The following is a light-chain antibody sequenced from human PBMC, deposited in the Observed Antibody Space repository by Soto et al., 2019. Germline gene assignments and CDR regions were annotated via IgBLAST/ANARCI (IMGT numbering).Light chain of an antibody. CDR1: QSISAW. CDR3: QQYNDYSWT. J-gene: IGKJ1*01. Sequence: IKMTQSPSTLSAFVGDSVSLNCRASQSISAWLAWYQQKPGKAPRLLIYKASTLEIGVPSRFSGSGSGTEFTLTISSLQPDDVAIYYCQQYNDYSWTFGQGTKVDIK. CDR2: KAS. V-gene: IGKV1-5*03.